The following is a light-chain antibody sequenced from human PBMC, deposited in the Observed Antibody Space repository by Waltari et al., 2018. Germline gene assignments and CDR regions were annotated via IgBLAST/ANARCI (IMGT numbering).Light chain of an antibody. Sequence: DIQMTQSPSSLSASVGDRFPITCRASQSISSYLNWYQQKPGKAPKLLIYAASSLQSGGPSRFSGSGSGTDFTLTISSLQPEDFATYYCQQSYSTPETFGQGTKVEIK. J-gene: IGKJ1*01. V-gene: IGKV1-39*01. CDR1: QSISSY. CDR2: AAS. CDR3: QQSYSTPET.